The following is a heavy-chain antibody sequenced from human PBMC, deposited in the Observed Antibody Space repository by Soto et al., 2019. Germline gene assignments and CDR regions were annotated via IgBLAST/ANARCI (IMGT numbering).Heavy chain of an antibody. CDR1: GDSVSSNSGA. D-gene: IGHD1-7*01. CDR2: TYYRSKWYN. Sequence: SQAVSRTCASSGDSVSSNSGAWNCIRQSPSRGLEWLGRTYYRSKWYNDYAVSVKSRITINPDTSKNQFSLQLNSVTPEDTAVYYCARIWKLELGYYYGMDVWAQRTTVTVSS. J-gene: IGHJ6*02. CDR3: ARIWKLELGYYYGMDV. V-gene: IGHV6-1*01.